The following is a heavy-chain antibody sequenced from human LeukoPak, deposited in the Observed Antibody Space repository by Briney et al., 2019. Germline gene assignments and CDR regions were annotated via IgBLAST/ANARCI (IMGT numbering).Heavy chain of an antibody. V-gene: IGHV4-59*01. CDR1: GGSISGSY. CDR2: MYNSGST. J-gene: IGHJ4*02. D-gene: IGHD4-17*01. CDR3: ARGIESYGDYGY. Sequence: NPSETLSLTCTVSGGSISGSYWSWIRQPPGKGLEWIAYMYNSGSTNYNPSLKSRVTISIDTSKNQSSLKLSSLTAADTAIYYCARGIESYGDYGYWGQGILVTVSS.